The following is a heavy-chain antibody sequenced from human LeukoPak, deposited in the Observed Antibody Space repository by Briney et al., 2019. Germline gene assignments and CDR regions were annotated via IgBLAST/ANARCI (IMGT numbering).Heavy chain of an antibody. V-gene: IGHV3-48*01. J-gene: IGHJ4*02. CDR2: ISDSSAM. Sequence: GGSLRLSCAASGFTFSSSAMSWVRQVPGKGLEWVSYISDSSAMYYADSVRGRFTISRENDKNSLFLQMNSLRAEDTAVYYCARDGGYSGYDADCWGQGTLVTVSS. CDR3: ARDGGYSGYDADC. D-gene: IGHD5-12*01. CDR1: GFTFSSSA.